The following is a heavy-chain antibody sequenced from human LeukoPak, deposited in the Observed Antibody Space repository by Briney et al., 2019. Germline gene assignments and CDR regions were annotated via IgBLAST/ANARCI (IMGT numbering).Heavy chain of an antibody. CDR2: IYHSGST. CDR1: GYSISSGYY. CDR3: ARAYRVAQLAFDY. J-gene: IGHJ4*02. Sequence: SETLSLTCTVSGYSISSGYYWGWIRQPPGKGLEWIGSIYHSGSTYYNPSLKSRVTISVDTSKNQFSLKLSSVTAADTAVYYCARAYRVAQLAFDYWGQGTLVTVSS. D-gene: IGHD1-1*01. V-gene: IGHV4-38-2*02.